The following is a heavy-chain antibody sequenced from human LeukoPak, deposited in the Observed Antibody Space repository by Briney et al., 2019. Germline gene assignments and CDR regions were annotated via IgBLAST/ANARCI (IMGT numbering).Heavy chain of an antibody. V-gene: IGHV4-4*07. Sequence: PSETLSLTCTVSGGSISSYYWSWIRQPAGKGLEWIGRIYTSGSTSYNPSLKSRVTMSVDTSKNQFSLKLSSVTAADTAVYYCARDGNIAAAGSARYYFDYWGQGTLVTVSS. J-gene: IGHJ4*02. CDR2: IYTSGST. D-gene: IGHD6-13*01. CDR1: GGSISSYY. CDR3: ARDGNIAAAGSARYYFDY.